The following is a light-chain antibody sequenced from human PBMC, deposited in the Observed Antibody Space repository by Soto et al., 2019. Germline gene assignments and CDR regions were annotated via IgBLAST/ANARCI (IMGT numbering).Light chain of an antibody. J-gene: IGLJ1*01. CDR1: SSDVGGYNY. CDR2: EVS. Sequence: QSALTQPASVSGSPGQSITISCTGTSSDVGGYNYVSWYQHHPGKAPKLMVYEVSNRPSGVSNRFSGSKSGNTASLTISGLQAEDEAEYYCSSYTSTSTVVFGTGTKLTVL. V-gene: IGLV2-14*01. CDR3: SSYTSTSTVV.